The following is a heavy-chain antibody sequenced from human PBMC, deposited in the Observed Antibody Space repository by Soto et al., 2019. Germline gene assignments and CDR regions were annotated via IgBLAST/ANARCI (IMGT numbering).Heavy chain of an antibody. CDR2: IRSKANSYAT. V-gene: IGHV3-73*02. J-gene: IGHJ1*01. CDR3: TRIPTGPQH. CDR1: GFTFSDSA. Sequence: EVQLVESGGGLVQPGGSLKLSCAASGFTFSDSAMHWVRQASGKGLEWVGRIRSKANSYATAYAASVKGRFTISRDDSKNTAYLQMNSLKTEDTAVYYCTRIPTGPQHWGQGTLVTVPS.